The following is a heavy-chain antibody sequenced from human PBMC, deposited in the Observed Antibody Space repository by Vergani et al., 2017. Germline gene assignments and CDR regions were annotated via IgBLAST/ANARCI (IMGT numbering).Heavy chain of an antibody. D-gene: IGHD2-2*01. CDR2: IYYSGST. J-gene: IGHJ4*02. V-gene: IGHV4-59*01. CDR3: ARGQLPPDY. CDR1: GGSISSYY. Sequence: QVQLQESGPGLVKPSETLSLTCTVSGGSISSYYWSWIRQPPGKGLEWIGYIYYSGSTNYNPSLKSRVTISVDTSKNQFSLKLSSVTAADTAVYYWARGQLPPDYGGQGTLVTVSS.